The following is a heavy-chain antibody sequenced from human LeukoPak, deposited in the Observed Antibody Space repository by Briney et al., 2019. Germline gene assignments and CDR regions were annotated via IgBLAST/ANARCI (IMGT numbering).Heavy chain of an antibody. D-gene: IGHD3-22*01. CDR2: INSDGRST. CDR3: AREGQGYDSSGYYFQSSMDV. Sequence: GGSLRLSCAASGFTFSRHWMHWVRQAPGKGLVWVSRINSDGRSTTYADSVKGRFTISRDNAKNTLFLQMNSLRAEDTAVYYCAREGQGYDSSGYYFQSSMDVWGKGTTVTVSS. CDR1: GFTFSRHW. V-gene: IGHV3-74*01. J-gene: IGHJ6*03.